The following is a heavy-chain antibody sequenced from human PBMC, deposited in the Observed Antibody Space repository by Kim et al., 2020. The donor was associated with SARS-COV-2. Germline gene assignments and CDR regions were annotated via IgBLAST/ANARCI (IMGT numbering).Heavy chain of an antibody. CDR3: ARESVYDILTGYYGRGIDY. V-gene: IGHV3-7*03. CDR1: GFTFSSYW. D-gene: IGHD3-9*01. Sequence: GGSLRLSCAASGFTFSSYWMSWVRQAPGKGLEWVANIKQDGSEKYYVDSVKGRFTISRDNAKNSLYLQMNSLRAEDTAVYYCARESVYDILTGYYGRGIDYWGQGTLVTVSS. CDR2: IKQDGSEK. J-gene: IGHJ4*02.